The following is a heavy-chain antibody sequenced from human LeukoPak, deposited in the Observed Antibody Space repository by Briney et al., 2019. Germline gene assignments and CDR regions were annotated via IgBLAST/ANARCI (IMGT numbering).Heavy chain of an antibody. V-gene: IGHV1-2*02. CDR3: ARLPTYYDFWSGYYEPL. Sequence: GASVKVSCKASGYTFTGYYMHWVRQAPGQGLEWMGWINPNSGGTNYAQKFQGRVTMTRDTSISTAYMELSRLRSDDTAVYSCARLPTYYDFWSGYYEPLWGQGTLVTVSS. CDR2: INPNSGGT. J-gene: IGHJ4*02. D-gene: IGHD3-3*01. CDR1: GYTFTGYY.